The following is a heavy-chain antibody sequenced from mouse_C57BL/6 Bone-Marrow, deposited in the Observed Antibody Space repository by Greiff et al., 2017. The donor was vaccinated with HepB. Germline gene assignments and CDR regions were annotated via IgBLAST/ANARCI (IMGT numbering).Heavy chain of an antibody. V-gene: IGHV5-16*01. CDR2: INYDGSST. CDR3: ARGANWEFDY. CDR1: GFTFSDYY. D-gene: IGHD4-1*01. Sequence: EVMLVESEGGLVQPGRSMKLSCTASGFTFSDYYMAWVRQVPEKGLEWVANINYDGSSTYYLDSLKSRFIISRDNAKNILYLQMSSLKSEDTATYYCARGANWEFDYWGQGTTLTVSS. J-gene: IGHJ2*01.